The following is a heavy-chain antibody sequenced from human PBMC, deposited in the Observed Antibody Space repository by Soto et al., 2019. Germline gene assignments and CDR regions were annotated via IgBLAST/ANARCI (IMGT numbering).Heavy chain of an antibody. V-gene: IGHV4-30-4*01. J-gene: IGHJ6*02. CDR3: ARDQGYRDFFYASQYYYHMDI. CDR1: GGSIDSANYY. CDR2: IYYSGTT. D-gene: IGHD3-16*01. Sequence: SETLSLTCRVSGGSIDSANYYWTWIRQLPGKGPEWIGNIYYSGTTFYNPSLKSRLTISIDTSRNQFSLQLTSVTAADTAVYFCARDQGYRDFFYASQYYYHMDIWGQGTTVTVSS.